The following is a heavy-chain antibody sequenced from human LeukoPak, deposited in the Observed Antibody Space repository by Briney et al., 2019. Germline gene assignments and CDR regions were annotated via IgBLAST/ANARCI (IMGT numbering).Heavy chain of an antibody. J-gene: IGHJ4*02. CDR1: GFSFSDYP. Sequence: GGSLRLSCATSGFSFSDYPMNWVRQAPGKGLEWVSNIRTSSEGANLAFYADSVKGRVTFSRDDAKNTLYLHMHSLRDDDTAVYFCAGFGSYYFDYWGQGTLVTVSS. CDR3: AGFGSYYFDY. D-gene: IGHD3-10*01. V-gene: IGHV3-21*06. CDR2: IRTSSEGANLA.